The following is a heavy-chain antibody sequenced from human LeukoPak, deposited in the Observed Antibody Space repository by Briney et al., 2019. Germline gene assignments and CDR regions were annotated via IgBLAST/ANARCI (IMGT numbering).Heavy chain of an antibody. V-gene: IGHV4-34*01. D-gene: IGHD6-13*01. CDR3: ARGGQQLAERGYYYYYYYVDV. CDR2: INHSGST. J-gene: IGHJ6*03. Sequence: SETLSLTCAVYGGSFSGYGLSWIRQPPGKGLEWIGEINHSGSTNYNPSLKSRVTISVDTSKNQFSLKLSSVTAADTAVYYCARGGQQLAERGYYYYYYYVDVWGKGNTVTVSS. CDR1: GGSFSGYG.